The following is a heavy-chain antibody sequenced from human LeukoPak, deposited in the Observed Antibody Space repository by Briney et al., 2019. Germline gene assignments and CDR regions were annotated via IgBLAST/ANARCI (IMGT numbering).Heavy chain of an antibody. D-gene: IGHD3-3*01. V-gene: IGHV1-18*01. CDR1: GYTFTSYG. CDR3: ARVGPNYDFRSGGLDY. CDR2: ISAYNGNT. J-gene: IGHJ4*02. Sequence: ASVKVSCKASGYTFTSYGICWVRQAPGQGLEWMGWISAYNGNTNYAQKLQGRVTMTTDTSTSTAYMELRSLRSDDTAVYYCARVGPNYDFRSGGLDYWGQGTLVTVSS.